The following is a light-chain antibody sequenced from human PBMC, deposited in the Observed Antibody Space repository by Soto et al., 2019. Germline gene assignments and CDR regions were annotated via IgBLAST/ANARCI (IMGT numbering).Light chain of an antibody. CDR1: QSVLYSSNNKNY. V-gene: IGKV4-1*01. Sequence: IVMTPSPDSLAVSLGERATINCKSSQSVLYSSNNKNYLAWYQHKPGEPPNLLIYWASTRESGVPDRFSGSGSGTDFTLTISSLQAEDVAVYYCQQYYTTPQTFGRGTKVDI. J-gene: IGKJ4*01. CDR2: WAS. CDR3: QQYYTTPQT.